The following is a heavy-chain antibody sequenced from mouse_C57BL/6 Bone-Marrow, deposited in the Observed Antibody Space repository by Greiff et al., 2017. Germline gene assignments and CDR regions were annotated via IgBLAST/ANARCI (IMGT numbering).Heavy chain of an antibody. Sequence: QVQLQQSGAELARPGASVKLSCKASGYTFTSYGISWVKQRTGQGLEWIGEIYPRSGNTYYNEKFKGKATLTADKSSSTAYMELRSLTSEDSAVYFCARYTYYYGSSPFAYWGQGTLVTVSA. CDR2: IYPRSGNT. V-gene: IGHV1-81*01. CDR1: GYTFTSYG. J-gene: IGHJ3*01. CDR3: ARYTYYYGSSPFAY. D-gene: IGHD1-1*01.